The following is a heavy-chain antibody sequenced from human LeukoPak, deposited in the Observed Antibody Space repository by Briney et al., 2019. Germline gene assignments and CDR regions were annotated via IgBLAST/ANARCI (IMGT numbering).Heavy chain of an antibody. CDR3: ARGRVVVVPAAMSYYYYYMDV. CDR2: INHSGST. Sequence: SETLSLTCAVYGGPFSGYYWRWIRQPPGTGLERIGEINHSGSTNYNPSLMSRVTISVDTSKNQFSLKLSSVTAADTAVYYCARGRVVVVPAAMSYYYYYMDVWGKGTTVTVSS. D-gene: IGHD2-2*01. J-gene: IGHJ6*03. CDR1: GGPFSGYY. V-gene: IGHV4-34*01.